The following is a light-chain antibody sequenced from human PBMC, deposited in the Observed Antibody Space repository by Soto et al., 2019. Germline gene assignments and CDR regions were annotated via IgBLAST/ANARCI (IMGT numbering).Light chain of an antibody. CDR1: QSISSN. V-gene: IGKV1-39*01. Sequence: DVPMTLSPAALAASVGNRVTITCRASQSISSNLDWYHQKPGNAPKLLIYAASTLDSGVPSRFSGIGYGTDFTLSISSLQPEDYAAYYCQQCYDWPPAFGGGTKVDIK. J-gene: IGKJ4*01. CDR2: AAS. CDR3: QQCYDWPPA.